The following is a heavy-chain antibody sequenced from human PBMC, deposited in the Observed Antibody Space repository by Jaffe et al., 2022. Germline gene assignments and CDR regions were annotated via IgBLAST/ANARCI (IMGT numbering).Heavy chain of an antibody. CDR2: ISSSGSTI. J-gene: IGHJ4*02. D-gene: IGHD6-13*01. Sequence: EVQLVESGGGLVQPGGSLRLSCAASGFTFSSYEMNWVRQAPGKGLEWVSYISSSGSTIYYADSVKGRFTISRDNAKNSLYLQMNSLRAEDTAVYYCARGAAAGTIRYYFDYWGQGTLVTVSS. V-gene: IGHV3-48*03. CDR3: ARGAAAGTIRYYFDY. CDR1: GFTFSSYE.